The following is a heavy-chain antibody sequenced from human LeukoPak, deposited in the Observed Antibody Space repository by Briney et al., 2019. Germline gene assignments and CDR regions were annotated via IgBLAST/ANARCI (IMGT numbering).Heavy chain of an antibody. V-gene: IGHV4-30-2*01. CDR2: IYHSGST. J-gene: IGHJ3*02. CDR3: ARDRVVPAATYAFDI. D-gene: IGHD2-2*01. Sequence: TSETLSLTPTLSGGSLSSGGYYWSWNRQPPGNGLAWIGYIYHSGSTYYNPSLKSRVTISVDRSKNQFSLKLSSVTAADTAVYYCARDRVVPAATYAFDIWGQGTMATVSS. CDR1: GGSLSSGGYY.